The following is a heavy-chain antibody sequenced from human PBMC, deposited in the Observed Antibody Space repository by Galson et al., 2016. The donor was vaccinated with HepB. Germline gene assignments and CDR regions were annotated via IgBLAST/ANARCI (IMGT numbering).Heavy chain of an antibody. CDR1: GLPFSDSY. CDR3: ATQLVLIIVPGTFDS. V-gene: IGHV3-11*01. J-gene: IGHJ4*02. D-gene: IGHD6-6*01. Sequence: LRLSCAASGLPFSDSYLSWIRQAPGKGLEWISYISNTGNTIYYADSVKGRFTISRDNAKNSVYLQMNALRADDTAVYYCATQLVLIIVPGTFDSWGQGTLVTVSS. CDR2: ISNTGNTI.